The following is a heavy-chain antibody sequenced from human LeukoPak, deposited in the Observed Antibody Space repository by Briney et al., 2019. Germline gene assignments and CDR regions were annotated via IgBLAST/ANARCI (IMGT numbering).Heavy chain of an antibody. D-gene: IGHD6-13*01. CDR1: GFTFSSYA. J-gene: IGHJ5*02. Sequence: GGSLRLSCAASGFTFSSYAMSWVRQAPGKGLEWVSGISGSGANTYYADSVKGRFTISRDNSKNTLYLQMNSLRAEDTAVYYCAKDEYSSSWYDYNWFDPWGQGTLVTVSS. CDR2: ISGSGANT. CDR3: AKDEYSSSWYDYNWFDP. V-gene: IGHV3-23*01.